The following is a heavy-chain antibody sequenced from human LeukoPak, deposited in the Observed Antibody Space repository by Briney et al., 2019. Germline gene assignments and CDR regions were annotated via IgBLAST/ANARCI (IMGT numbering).Heavy chain of an antibody. D-gene: IGHD3/OR15-3a*01. CDR3: AKRGVVIRVILVGFHKEAYYFES. J-gene: IGHJ4*02. CDR2: ISDSGGST. Sequence: GGSLRLSCAVSGITLINYGMSWVRQAPGKGLEWVAGISDSGGSTKYADSVKGRFTIARDNRKNTLYLQMNSLRAEDTAVYFCAKRGVVIRVILVGFHKEAYYFESWGQGALVTVSS. V-gene: IGHV3-23*01. CDR1: GITLINYG.